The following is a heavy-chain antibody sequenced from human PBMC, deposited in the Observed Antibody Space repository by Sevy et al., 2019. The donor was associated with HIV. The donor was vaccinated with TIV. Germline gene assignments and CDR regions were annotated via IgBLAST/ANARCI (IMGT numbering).Heavy chain of an antibody. CDR1: GGSISSGGYY. D-gene: IGHD2-15*01. Sequence: SETLSLTCTVSGGSISSGGYYWSWIRQHPGKGLEWIGYIYYSGSTYYNPSLMSRVTISVDTSKNQFSLKLSSVTAADTAVYYCARDTSTLYCSGGSCLIDYGMDVWGQGTTVTVSS. V-gene: IGHV4-31*03. J-gene: IGHJ6*02. CDR2: IYYSGST. CDR3: ARDTSTLYCSGGSCLIDYGMDV.